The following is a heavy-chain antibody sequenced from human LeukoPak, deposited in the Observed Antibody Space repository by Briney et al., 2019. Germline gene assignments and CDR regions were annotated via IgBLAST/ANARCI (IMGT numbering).Heavy chain of an antibody. CDR1: GFTFSSYG. D-gene: IGHD6-13*01. Sequence: GGSLRLSCAASGFTFSSYGMSWVRQAPGKGLEWVSAISGSGGSTYYADSVKGRFTISRDNSKNTLYLQMNSLRAEDTAVYYCAKDKSSWYYFDYWGQGTLVTVSS. J-gene: IGHJ4*02. V-gene: IGHV3-23*01. CDR2: ISGSGGST. CDR3: AKDKSSWYYFDY.